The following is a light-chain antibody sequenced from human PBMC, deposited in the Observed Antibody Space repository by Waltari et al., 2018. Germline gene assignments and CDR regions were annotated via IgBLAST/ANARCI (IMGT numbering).Light chain of an antibody. Sequence: QSVLTQPPSVSGAPGQRVTISCTGSGSNIGAGYGVHWYQQLPRAAPKLLIYGSTRRPLGVPDRFFGSTSGTSASLAITGLQAEDEADYYCQSYDTSLRVVFGGGTKLTVL. V-gene: IGLV1-40*01. CDR2: GST. J-gene: IGLJ3*02. CDR1: GSNIGAGYG. CDR3: QSYDTSLRVV.